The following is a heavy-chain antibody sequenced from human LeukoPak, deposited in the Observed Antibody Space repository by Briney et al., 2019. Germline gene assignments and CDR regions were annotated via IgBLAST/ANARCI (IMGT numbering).Heavy chain of an antibody. CDR1: GLRFSDFT. CDR3: EKEGGA. V-gene: IGHV3-23*01. J-gene: IGHJ5*02. Sequence: GGSLRLSCAASGLRFSDFTMTWVRQPPGKGPEWVSAIGGRGGSTYYADSVGGRFTISRDNSKDILYLQMNSLKVEDTSTYYCEKEGGAWGLGTKVTVSS. CDR2: IGGRGGST. D-gene: IGHD3-16*01.